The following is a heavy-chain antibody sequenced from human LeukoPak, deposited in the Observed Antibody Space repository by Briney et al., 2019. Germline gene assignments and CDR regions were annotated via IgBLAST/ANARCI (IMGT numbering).Heavy chain of an antibody. Sequence: GGSLRLSCAASGFTFSNYAMSWVRQAPGKGLEWVSSINGRGGSTYYADSVKGRFTISRDNAKNSLYLQMNSLRAEDTAVYYCARGIAAAGAYYYYYMDVWGKGTTVTVSS. D-gene: IGHD6-13*01. CDR2: INGRGGST. CDR3: ARGIAAAGAYYYYYMDV. J-gene: IGHJ6*03. CDR1: GFTFSNYA. V-gene: IGHV3-23*01.